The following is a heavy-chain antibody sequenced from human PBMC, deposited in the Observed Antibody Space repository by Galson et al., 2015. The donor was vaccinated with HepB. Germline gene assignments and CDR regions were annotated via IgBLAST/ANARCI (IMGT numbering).Heavy chain of an antibody. Sequence: SLRLSCAASGFTFSRYAMSWVRQAPGKGLEWVSAISGSGGSTYYADSVKGRFTISRDNSKNTLYLQMNSLRAEDTAVYYCAKGDYYDSSGYYHFDYWGQGTLVTVSS. V-gene: IGHV3-23*01. CDR2: ISGSGGST. CDR3: AKGDYYDSSGYYHFDY. J-gene: IGHJ4*02. D-gene: IGHD3-22*01. CDR1: GFTFSRYA.